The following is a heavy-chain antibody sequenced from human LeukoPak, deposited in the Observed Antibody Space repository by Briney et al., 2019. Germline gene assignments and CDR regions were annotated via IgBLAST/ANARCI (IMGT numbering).Heavy chain of an antibody. CDR2: IYYSGST. CDR3: ARARSDYGSSHFDY. D-gene: IGHD1-26*01. Sequence: SETLSLTCTVSGGSISSGDYYWSWIRQPPGKGLEWIGYIYYSGSTYYNPPLKSRVTISVDTSKNQFSLKLSSVTAADTAVYYCARARSDYGSSHFDYWGQGTLVTVSS. V-gene: IGHV4-30-4*01. CDR1: GGSISSGDYY. J-gene: IGHJ4*02.